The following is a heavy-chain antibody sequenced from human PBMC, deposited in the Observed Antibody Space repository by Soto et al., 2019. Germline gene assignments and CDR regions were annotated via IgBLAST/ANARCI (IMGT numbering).Heavy chain of an antibody. Sequence: QVQLQESGPGLVKPSETLSLTCTVSGGSIDSYYWCWIRQSAGKGLEWIGRIYSSGSTNYNPSLNSRVTMSVDTSKNQFSLRLSSVTAADTAVYYCARDRGDYGSADYWGQGTLVTVSS. CDR2: IYSSGST. D-gene: IGHD3-10*01. V-gene: IGHV4-4*07. CDR1: GGSIDSYY. CDR3: ARDRGDYGSADY. J-gene: IGHJ4*02.